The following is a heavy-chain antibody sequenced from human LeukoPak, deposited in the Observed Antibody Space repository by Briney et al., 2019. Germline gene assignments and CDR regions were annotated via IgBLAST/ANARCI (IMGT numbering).Heavy chain of an antibody. V-gene: IGHV4-59*08. CDR3: ARQTMNIAARPGWFDP. J-gene: IGHJ5*02. D-gene: IGHD6-6*01. Sequence: PSETLSLTCTVSGGSISSYYWSWIRQPPGKGLEWIGYIYYSGSTNYNPSLKSRVTISVDTSKNQFSPKLSSVTAADTAVYYCARQTMNIAARPGWFDPWGQGTLVTVSS. CDR1: GGSISSYY. CDR2: IYYSGST.